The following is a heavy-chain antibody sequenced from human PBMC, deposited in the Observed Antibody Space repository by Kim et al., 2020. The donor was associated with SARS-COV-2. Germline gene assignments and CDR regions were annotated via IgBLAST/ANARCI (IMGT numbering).Heavy chain of an antibody. Sequence: NTNSAQKLQGRVTMTTDTSTSTAYLELRSLRSDDTAVYYCARNEGETFDYWGQGTLVTVSS. D-gene: IGHD2-21*01. J-gene: IGHJ4*02. CDR2: NT. CDR3: ARNEGETFDY. V-gene: IGHV1-18*01.